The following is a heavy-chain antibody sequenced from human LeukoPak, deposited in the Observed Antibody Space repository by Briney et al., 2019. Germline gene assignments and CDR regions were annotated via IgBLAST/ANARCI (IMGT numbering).Heavy chain of an antibody. CDR3: AARSSGNPYF. V-gene: IGHV3-7*03. CDR1: GLTLSNYW. CDR2: IKQDGSEK. D-gene: IGHD1-26*01. Sequence: GGSLRLSCTASGLTLSNYWMIWVRQAPGRGLQWVAKIKQDGSEKYYVDSVKGRFTISRDNAENSLYLQMNSLRVEDTAVYYCAARSSGNPYFWGQGTLVTVSS. J-gene: IGHJ4*02.